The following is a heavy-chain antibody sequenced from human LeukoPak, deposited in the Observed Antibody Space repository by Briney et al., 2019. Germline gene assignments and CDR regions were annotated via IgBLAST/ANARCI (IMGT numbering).Heavy chain of an antibody. V-gene: IGHV3-48*04. CDR3: ARGISAVVPRAFDL. CDR2: IGSSGLII. CDR1: GFNFNNYS. D-gene: IGHD2-15*01. Sequence: GGSLRLSCVASGFNFNNYSLNWVRQAPGKGLEWVSYIGSSGLIIYYADSVKGRLTISRDNAKNSLFLQMSSLRAEDTAVYYCARGISAVVPRAFDLWGQGTMVTVSS. J-gene: IGHJ3*01.